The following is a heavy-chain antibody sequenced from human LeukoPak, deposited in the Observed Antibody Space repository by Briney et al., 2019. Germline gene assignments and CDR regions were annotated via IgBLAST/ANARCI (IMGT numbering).Heavy chain of an antibody. Sequence: SETLSLTCAVSGGSIRSTNWWTWVRQPPGKGLEWIGEIYHTGTTNYNPPLKSRVTISVDKSKNQFSLKLSSVTAADTAVYYCARQQIATWDYWGQGTLVTVSS. J-gene: IGHJ4*02. CDR3: ARQQIATWDY. V-gene: IGHV4-4*02. CDR1: GGSIRSTNW. CDR2: IYHTGTT. D-gene: IGHD2-21*01.